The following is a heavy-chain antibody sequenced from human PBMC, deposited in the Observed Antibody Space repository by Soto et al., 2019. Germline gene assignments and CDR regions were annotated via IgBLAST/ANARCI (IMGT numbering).Heavy chain of an antibody. J-gene: IGHJ3*02. CDR1: GGSISSSSYY. CDR3: ARPSYYDSSVSGTEI. V-gene: IGHV4-39*01. CDR2: IYYSGST. D-gene: IGHD3-22*01. Sequence: QLQLQESGPGLVKPSETLSLTCTVSGGSISSSSYYWGWIRQPPGKGLEWIGSIYYSGSTYYNPSLKSRVTISVDTSKNQFSLKLSSVTAADTAVYYCARPSYYDSSVSGTEIWGQGTMVTVSS.